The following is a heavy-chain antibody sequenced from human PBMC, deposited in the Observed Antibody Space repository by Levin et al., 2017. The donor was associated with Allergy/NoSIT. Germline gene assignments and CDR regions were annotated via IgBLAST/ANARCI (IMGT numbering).Heavy chain of an antibody. CDR3: AKPGRPYGDYWYFDL. D-gene: IGHD4-17*01. CDR1: A. Sequence: AMSWVRQDAGKGLEWVSAISGSGDSTYYADSVKGRFTISRDNSKDTLYLQMNSLGAEDTAVYYCAKPGRPYGDYWYFDLWGRGTLVSVSS. J-gene: IGHJ2*01. CDR2: ISGSGDST. V-gene: IGHV3-23*01.